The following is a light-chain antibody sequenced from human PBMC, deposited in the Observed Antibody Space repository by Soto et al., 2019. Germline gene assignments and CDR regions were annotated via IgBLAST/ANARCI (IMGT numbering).Light chain of an antibody. V-gene: IGLV2-11*01. CDR2: DVS. J-gene: IGLJ1*01. Sequence: QSALTQPRSVSGSPGQSVTISCTGTSSDVGLYNYVSWYQQHPGKAPKLIIYDVSKRPSGVPDRFSGSKSGNTASLTISGLQAEDEGEYFCCSYGGSYTPYVFGTGT. CDR1: SSDVGLYNY. CDR3: CSYGGSYTPYV.